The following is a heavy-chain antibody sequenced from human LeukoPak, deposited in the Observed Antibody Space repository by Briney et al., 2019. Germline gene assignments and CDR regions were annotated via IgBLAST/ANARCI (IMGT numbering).Heavy chain of an antibody. J-gene: IGHJ1*01. CDR3: ATGVGYCSSTSCVVTEYFQH. D-gene: IGHD2-2*01. Sequence: GGSLRLSCAASGFTFSSYSMNWVRQAPGKGLEWVSYISSSSSTIYYADSVKGRFTISRDNAKNSLYLQMNSLRAEDTAVYYCATGVGYCSSTSCVVTEYFQHWGQGTLVTVSS. CDR2: ISSSSSTI. CDR1: GFTFSSYS. V-gene: IGHV3-48*04.